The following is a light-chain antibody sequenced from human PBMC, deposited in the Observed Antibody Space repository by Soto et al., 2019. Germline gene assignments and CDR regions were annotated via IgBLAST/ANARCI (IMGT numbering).Light chain of an antibody. CDR2: DAS. CDR3: QQYDTYWT. V-gene: IGKV1-5*01. J-gene: IGKJ1*01. Sequence: DIQMTQSPSTLSGSVGDRVTITCRASQTISSWLAWYQQKPGKAPKLLIYDASSLESGVPSRFSGSRSGTEFTLTISSLQPDDIATYYCQQYDTYWTFGQGNKVDIK. CDR1: QTISSW.